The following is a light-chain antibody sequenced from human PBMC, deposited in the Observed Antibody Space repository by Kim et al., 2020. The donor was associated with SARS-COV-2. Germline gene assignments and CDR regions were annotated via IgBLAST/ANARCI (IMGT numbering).Light chain of an antibody. CDR2: DVS. V-gene: IGLV2-11*01. CDR3: CSYAGSYTVV. CDR1: SSDVGGYNY. J-gene: IGLJ2*01. Sequence: GQSVTISCTGTSSDVGGYNYVSWYQQHPGKAPKLMIYDVSKRPSGVPDRFSCSKSGNTASLTISGLQAGDEADYYCCSYAGSYTVVFGGGTQLTVL.